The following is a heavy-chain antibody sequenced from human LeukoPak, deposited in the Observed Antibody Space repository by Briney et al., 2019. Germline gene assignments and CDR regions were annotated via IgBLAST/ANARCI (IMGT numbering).Heavy chain of an antibody. CDR3: ARDEDIVVVVAEPGGMDV. CDR2: INPSGGST. J-gene: IGHJ6*02. CDR1: GYTFTSYY. V-gene: IGHV1-46*01. Sequence: ASVKVSCKASGYTFTSYYMHWVRQAPGQGLEWMGIINPSGGSTSYAQKFQGRVTMTRDTSTSTVYMELSSQRSEDTAVYYCARDEDIVVVVAEPGGMDVWGQGTTVTVSS. D-gene: IGHD2-15*01.